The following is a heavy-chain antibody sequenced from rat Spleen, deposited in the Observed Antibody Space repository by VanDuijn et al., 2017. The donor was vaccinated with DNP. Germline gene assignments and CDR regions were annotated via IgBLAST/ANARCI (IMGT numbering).Heavy chain of an antibody. V-gene: IGHV2-1*01. D-gene: IGHD1-1*01. J-gene: IGHJ2*01. CDR3: TRASVVSYYFDY. Sequence: QVQLKESGPGLVQPSQTLSLTCTVSGFSLTSNSVHWVRQPPGKGLEWVGAIWSGGSTDYNSALKSRLSISRDTSKSQVFLKMNSLQTEDTALYFCTRASVVSYYFDYWGQGVMVTVSS. CDR2: IWSGGST. CDR1: GFSLTSNS.